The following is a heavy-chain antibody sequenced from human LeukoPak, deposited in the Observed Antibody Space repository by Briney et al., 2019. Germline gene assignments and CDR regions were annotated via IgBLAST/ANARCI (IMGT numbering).Heavy chain of an antibody. V-gene: IGHV1-8*01. CDR3: ARLTRYYYGMDV. CDR2: MNPNSGNT. Sequence: ASVKVSCTASGYSFTSYYIDWVRQATGQGLEWMGWMNPNSGNTGYAEMFQGRVTMTRNTSISTAYMELSSLSSEDTAVYYCARLTRYYYGMDVWGQGTTVAVSS. J-gene: IGHJ6*02. CDR1: GYSFTSYY. D-gene: IGHD4/OR15-4a*01.